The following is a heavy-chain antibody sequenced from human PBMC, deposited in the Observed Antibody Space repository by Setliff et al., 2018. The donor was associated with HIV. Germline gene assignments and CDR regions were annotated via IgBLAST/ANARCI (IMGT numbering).Heavy chain of an antibody. CDR1: GYSLSSGYF. CDR3: ASTSRRLGDSSGNEGAFDI. J-gene: IGHJ3*02. D-gene: IGHD3-22*01. Sequence: SETLSLTCAVSGYSLSSGYFWGWIRQPPGKGLEWIGSIYHSGSTYYNPSLKSRVTISVDTSKNQSSLKLSSVTAADTAVYYCASTSRRLGDSSGNEGAFDIWGQGTMVTVS. CDR2: IYHSGST. V-gene: IGHV4-38-2*01.